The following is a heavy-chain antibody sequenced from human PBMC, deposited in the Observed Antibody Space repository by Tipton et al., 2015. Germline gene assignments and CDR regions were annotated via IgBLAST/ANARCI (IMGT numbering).Heavy chain of an antibody. V-gene: IGHV4-38-2*01. J-gene: IGHJ4*02. D-gene: IGHD3-9*01. Sequence: TLSLTCAVSAYSISSGYYWGWIRQPPGKGLEWIGNIYHSGSTYYNPSLKSRVTISADTSKNQFSLKLSSVTAADTAVYYCACQDYDILTRDYQTVGYWGQGTLVTVSS. CDR2: IYHSGST. CDR3: ACQDYDILTRDYQTVGY. CDR1: AYSISSGYY.